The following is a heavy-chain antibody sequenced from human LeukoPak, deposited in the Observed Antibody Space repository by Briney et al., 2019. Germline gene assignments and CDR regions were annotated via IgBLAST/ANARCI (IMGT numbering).Heavy chain of an antibody. D-gene: IGHD6-13*01. CDR2: SYYSGST. CDR1: GGSISGYY. J-gene: IGHJ4*02. CDR3: ARVLAATGYSSSWYAVGFDY. Sequence: SETLSLTCTVSGGSISGYYWSWIRQPPGKGLEWIGFSYYSGSTNYNPSLKSRVTISVDTSKNQFSLKLSSVTAADTAVYYCARVLAATGYSSSWYAVGFDYWGQGTLVTVSS. V-gene: IGHV4-59*01.